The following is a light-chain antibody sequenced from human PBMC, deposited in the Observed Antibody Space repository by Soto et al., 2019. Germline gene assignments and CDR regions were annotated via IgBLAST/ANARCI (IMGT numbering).Light chain of an antibody. CDR1: SSDVGSYDL. CDR2: DVT. V-gene: IGLV2-23*02. Sequence: QSVLTQPASVSGSPGQSITISCTGTSSDVGSYDLVSWYQQHPGKAPKLMISDVTKRPSGVSNRFSGSKSGNTASLTISGLPAADEADYYCCSYAGSDTYVFGTGTKVTVL. J-gene: IGLJ1*01. CDR3: CSYAGSDTYV.